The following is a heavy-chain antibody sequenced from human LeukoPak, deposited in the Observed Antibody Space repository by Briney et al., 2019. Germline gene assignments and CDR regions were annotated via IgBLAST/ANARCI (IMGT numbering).Heavy chain of an antibody. J-gene: IGHJ1*01. V-gene: IGHV4-39*01. D-gene: IGHD6-19*01. CDR1: GGSISSSSYY. Sequence: SETLSLTCTVSGGSISSSSYYWGWIRQPPGKGLEWLGSIYYSGSTYYNPSLKSRVTISVDTSKNQFSLKVSAVTAADTAGYYCAGSGWYFWFLKHRGQRTLLTVSS. CDR3: AGSGWYFWFLKH. CDR2: IYYSGST.